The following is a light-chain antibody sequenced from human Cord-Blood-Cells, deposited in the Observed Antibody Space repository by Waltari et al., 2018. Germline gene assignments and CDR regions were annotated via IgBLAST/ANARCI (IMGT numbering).Light chain of an antibody. CDR1: QSISSW. CDR3: QQYNSYSVYT. V-gene: IGKV1-5*03. CDR2: KAS. Sequence: DIQMTQSPSTLSASVGDRVTITCRASQSISSWLAWYQQKPGKAPKLLIYKASSLESGVPSRVSGSGSGTEFTLTISSLQPDDFATYYCQQYNSYSVYTFGQGTKLEIK. J-gene: IGKJ2*01.